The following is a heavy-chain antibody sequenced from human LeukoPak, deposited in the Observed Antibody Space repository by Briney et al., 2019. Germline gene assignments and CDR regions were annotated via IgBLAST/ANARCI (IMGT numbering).Heavy chain of an antibody. CDR2: IYSSGSI. Sequence: PSETLSHTCTVSGDSFSSGGYYWTWVRQFPGKGLEWIGYIYSSGSIYYNPSLKSRVTISIDTSKNQFSLNMTSVTAADTAVYYCARDNTGYNYLDPWGQGTLVTVSS. CDR1: GDSFSSGGYY. CDR3: ARDNTGYNYLDP. D-gene: IGHD1-20*01. J-gene: IGHJ5*02. V-gene: IGHV4-31*03.